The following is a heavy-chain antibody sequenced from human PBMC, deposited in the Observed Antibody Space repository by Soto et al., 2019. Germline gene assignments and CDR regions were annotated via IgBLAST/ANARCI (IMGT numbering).Heavy chain of an antibody. J-gene: IGHJ6*02. D-gene: IGHD2-2*01. Sequence: PSETLSLTCTVSGGSISSGGYYWSWIRQHPGKGLEWIGYIYYSGSTYYNPSLKSRVTISVDTSKNQFSLKLSSVTAADTAVYYCARDPHCSSTSCYGDGMDVWGQGTTVTVSS. CDR1: GGSISSGGYY. CDR3: ARDPHCSSTSCYGDGMDV. CDR2: IYYSGST. V-gene: IGHV4-31*03.